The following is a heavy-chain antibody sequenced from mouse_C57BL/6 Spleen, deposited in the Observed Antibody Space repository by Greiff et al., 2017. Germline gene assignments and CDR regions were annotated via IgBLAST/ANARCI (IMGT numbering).Heavy chain of an antibody. CDR1: GYTFPGYW. Sequence: VQLQQSGAELMQPGASVTLSCKATGYTFPGYWIEWVKQRPGHGLEWIGEILPGSGSTNYNEKFKGKATFTADTSSNTAYMQRSSRTTEDSAIYYCARHCKAWFAYWGQGTLVTVSA. J-gene: IGHJ3*01. CDR2: ILPGSGST. CDR3: ARHCKAWFAY. V-gene: IGHV1-9*01.